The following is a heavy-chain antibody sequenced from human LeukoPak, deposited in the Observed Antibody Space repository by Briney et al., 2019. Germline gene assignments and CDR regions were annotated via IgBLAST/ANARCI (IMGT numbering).Heavy chain of an antibody. Sequence: GGSLRLSCAASGFTFSSYAMHWVRQATGKGLEWVAVISYDGSNKYYADSVKSRFTISRDNSKNTLYLQMNSLRAEDTAVYYCAKDYWGQGTLGTVSS. CDR3: AKDY. CDR2: ISYDGSNK. V-gene: IGHV3-30-3*01. J-gene: IGHJ4*02. CDR1: GFTFSSYA.